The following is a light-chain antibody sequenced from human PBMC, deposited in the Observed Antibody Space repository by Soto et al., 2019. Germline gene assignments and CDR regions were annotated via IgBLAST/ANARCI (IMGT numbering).Light chain of an antibody. Sequence: DIQMTQSPSTLSASVGDRVTITCRASQSISSWLAWYQQKPGKAPKLLIYKASSLESGVPSRFRGSGSGTEFTLTISSLQPDDVATYYCQRYNSYPVTFGQGTKVEIK. J-gene: IGKJ1*01. CDR1: QSISSW. CDR2: KAS. CDR3: QRYNSYPVT. V-gene: IGKV1-5*03.